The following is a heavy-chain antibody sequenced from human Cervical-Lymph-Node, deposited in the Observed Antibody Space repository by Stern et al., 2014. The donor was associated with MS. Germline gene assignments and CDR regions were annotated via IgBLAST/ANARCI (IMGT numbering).Heavy chain of an antibody. V-gene: IGHV1-8*01. D-gene: IGHD6-6*01. CDR2: MYPNIGNT. CDR1: GYTFINYD. J-gene: IGHJ5*02. CDR3: ARGLVVSSSLWFDP. Sequence: VQLLESGAEVKKPGASVKVSCKASGYTFINYDINWVRQAPGRGLEWIGWMYPNIGNTGYAQEFQGRVTMTTNTSISTVYMELSSLTSDDTAVYYCARGLVVSSSLWFDPWGQGTLVTVSS.